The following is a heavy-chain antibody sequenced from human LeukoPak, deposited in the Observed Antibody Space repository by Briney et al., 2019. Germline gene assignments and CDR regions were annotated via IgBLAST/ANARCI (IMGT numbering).Heavy chain of an antibody. D-gene: IGHD6-19*01. CDR3: ARVPGIAVAGPRAWYFDL. CDR2: MYYSGST. V-gene: IGHV4-59*01. Sequence: SETLSLTCTVSGGSISSYYWSWIRQPPGKGLEWIAYMYYSGSTNYNPSLKSRVTISVDTSKNQFSLKLSSVTAADTAVYYCARVPGIAVAGPRAWYFDLWGRGTLVTVSS. J-gene: IGHJ2*01. CDR1: GGSISSYY.